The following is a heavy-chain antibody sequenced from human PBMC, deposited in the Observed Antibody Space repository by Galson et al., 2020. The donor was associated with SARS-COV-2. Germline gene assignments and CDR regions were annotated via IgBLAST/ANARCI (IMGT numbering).Heavy chain of an antibody. D-gene: IGHD3-16*02. J-gene: IGHJ4*02. CDR2: IYHSGST. Sequence: SQTLSLPFSVSGYSISSGYYWGWIRQPPGKGLEWIGSIYHSGSTYYNPSLKSRVTISVDTSKNQFSLKLSSVTAADTAVYYWARLGAHYVWGSYRYFDYWGQGTLVTVSS. V-gene: IGHV4-38-2*01. CDR1: GYSISSGYY. CDR3: ARLGAHYVWGSYRYFDY.